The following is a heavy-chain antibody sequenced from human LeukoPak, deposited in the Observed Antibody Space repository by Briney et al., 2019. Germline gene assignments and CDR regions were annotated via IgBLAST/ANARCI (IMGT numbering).Heavy chain of an antibody. D-gene: IGHD3-3*01. CDR2: INHSGST. CDR3: AKDQAHRLGWLSKFDY. Sequence: SETLSLTCAVYGGSFSGYYWSWIRQPPGKGLEWIGEINHSGSTNYNPSLKSRVTISVDTSKNQFSLKLSSVTAADTAVYYCAKDQAHRLGWLSKFDYWGQGTLVTVSS. J-gene: IGHJ4*02. V-gene: IGHV4-34*01. CDR1: GGSFSGYY.